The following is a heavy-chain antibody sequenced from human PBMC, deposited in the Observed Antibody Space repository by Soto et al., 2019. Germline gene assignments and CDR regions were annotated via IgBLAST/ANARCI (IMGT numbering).Heavy chain of an antibody. D-gene: IGHD3-9*01. Sequence: QVQLQESGPGLVKPSQTLFLTCTVSGGSISSGGYYWSWIRQHPGKGLEWIGYIYYSGSTYYNPSLKSRVTISVDTSKNQFSLKLSSVTAADTAVYYCARDFKGDDWPSVFDYWGQGTLVTVSS. CDR3: ARDFKGDDWPSVFDY. V-gene: IGHV4-31*03. CDR2: IYYSGST. CDR1: GGSISSGGYY. J-gene: IGHJ4*02.